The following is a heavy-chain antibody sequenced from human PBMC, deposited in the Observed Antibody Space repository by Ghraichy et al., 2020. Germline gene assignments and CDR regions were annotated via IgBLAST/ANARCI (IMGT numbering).Heavy chain of an antibody. D-gene: IGHD3-3*01. CDR2: ISGSGGST. CDR1: GFTFSSYA. J-gene: IGHJ4*02. CDR3: AKETIFGVVIDY. V-gene: IGHV3-23*01. Sequence: GESLNISCAASGFTFSSYAMSWVRQAPGKGLEWVSAISGSGGSTYYADSVKGRFTISRDNSKNTLYLQMNSLRAEDTAVYYCAKETIFGVVIDYWGQGTLVTVSS.